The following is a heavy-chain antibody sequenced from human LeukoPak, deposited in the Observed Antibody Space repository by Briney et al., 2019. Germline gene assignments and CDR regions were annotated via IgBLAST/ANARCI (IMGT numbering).Heavy chain of an antibody. J-gene: IGHJ4*02. D-gene: IGHD3-16*02. CDR3: ARDKITFGGVIVPYYFDY. Sequence: SETLSLTCTVSGGSISSSSYYWGWSRQPPGKGLEWIGSIYYSGSTYYNPSLKSRVTISVDRSKNQFSLKLSSVTAADTAVYYCARDKITFGGVIVPYYFDYWGQGTLVTVSS. CDR2: IYYSGST. CDR1: GGSISSSSYY. V-gene: IGHV4-39*07.